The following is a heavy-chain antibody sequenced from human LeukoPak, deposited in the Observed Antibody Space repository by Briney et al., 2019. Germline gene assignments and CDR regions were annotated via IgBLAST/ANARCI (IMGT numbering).Heavy chain of an antibody. CDR1: GFTFSSYA. J-gene: IGHJ3*02. D-gene: IGHD2-2*01. CDR3: ASADCSSTSCYRAFHI. Sequence: GGSLRLSCAASGFTFSSYAMTWVRQAPGKGLEWVSVISGSGGSTYYADSVKGRFTIFRDNSKDTLYLHMDSLRAEDTAVYYCASADCSSTSCYRAFHIWGQGTMVTVSS. V-gene: IGHV3-23*01. CDR2: ISGSGGST.